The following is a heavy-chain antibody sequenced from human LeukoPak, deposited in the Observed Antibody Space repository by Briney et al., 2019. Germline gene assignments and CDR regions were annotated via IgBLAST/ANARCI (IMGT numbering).Heavy chain of an antibody. CDR3: AVTTVTTVGFDY. CDR1: GYSFTSYY. V-gene: IGHV1-46*01. D-gene: IGHD4-17*01. Sequence: ASVKVSCKASGYSFTSYYIHWVRQAPGQGLEWMGIINPSGGSTSYAQKFQGRLSMTRDTSTSTVYMELSSLRSEDTAVYYCAVTTVTTVGFDYWGQGTLVTASS. CDR2: INPSGGST. J-gene: IGHJ4*02.